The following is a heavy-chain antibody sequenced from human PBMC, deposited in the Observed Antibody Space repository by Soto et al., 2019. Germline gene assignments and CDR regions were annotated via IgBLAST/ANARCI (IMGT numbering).Heavy chain of an antibody. CDR3: ARSIAVAGSDY. V-gene: IGHV3-21*01. J-gene: IGHJ4*02. CDR1: GFTFSSYS. Sequence: GGSLRLSCAASGFTFSSYSMNWVRQAPGKGLEWVSSISSSSSYIYYADSVKGRFTISRDNAKNSLYLQMNSLRAEDTAVYYCARSIAVAGSDYWGQGTLVTVSS. D-gene: IGHD6-19*01. CDR2: ISSSSSYI.